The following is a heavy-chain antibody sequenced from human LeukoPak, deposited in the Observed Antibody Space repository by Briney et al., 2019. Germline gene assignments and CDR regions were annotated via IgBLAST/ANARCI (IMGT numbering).Heavy chain of an antibody. CDR3: AREERRGGYNISPVY. V-gene: IGHV3-48*03. D-gene: IGHD5-24*01. CDR1: GFTFSSYE. Sequence: GGSLRLSCAASGFTFSSYEMNWVRQAPGKGLEWVSYISSSGSTIYYADSVKGRFTISRDNAKNSLYLQMNSLRAEDTAVYYCAREERRGGYNISPVYWGQGTLVTVSS. J-gene: IGHJ4*02. CDR2: ISSSGSTI.